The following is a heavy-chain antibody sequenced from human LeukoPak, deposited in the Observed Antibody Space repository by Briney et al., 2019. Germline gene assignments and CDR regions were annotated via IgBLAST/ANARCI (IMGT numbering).Heavy chain of an antibody. J-gene: IGHJ3*02. Sequence: ASVKVSCKASGGTFSSYAISWVRQAPGQGLEWMGWISAYNGNTNYAQKLQGRVTMTTDTSTSTAYMELRSLRSDDTAVYYCARGFGESAADAFDIWGQGTMVTVSS. CDR1: GGTFSSYA. CDR2: ISAYNGNT. CDR3: ARGFGESAADAFDI. V-gene: IGHV1-18*01. D-gene: IGHD3-10*01.